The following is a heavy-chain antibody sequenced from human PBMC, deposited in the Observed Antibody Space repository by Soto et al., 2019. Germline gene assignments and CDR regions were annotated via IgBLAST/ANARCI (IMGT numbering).Heavy chain of an antibody. Sequence: PSETLSLTCAVYGGSFSGYYWSWIRQPPGKGLEWIGEINHSGSTNYNPSLKSRVTISVDTSKNQFSLKLSSVTAADTAVYYCARALRYFDYWGQGTLVTFSS. J-gene: IGHJ4*02. CDR1: GGSFSGYY. CDR2: INHSGST. V-gene: IGHV4-34*01. D-gene: IGHD3-9*01. CDR3: ARALRYFDY.